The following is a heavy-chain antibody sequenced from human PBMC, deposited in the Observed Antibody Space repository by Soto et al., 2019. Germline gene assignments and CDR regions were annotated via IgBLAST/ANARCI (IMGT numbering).Heavy chain of an antibody. CDR2: ISKSGTYI. V-gene: IGHV3-21*06. Sequence: PGGSLRLSCAASGLLFSNYSMNWVRQVPGKGLEWVSSISKSGTYIDYADSLKGRFTISRDNAKNSLFLQMNSPRAEDTAVYYCANGASSGWYGEYFQHWGQGALVTVSS. CDR3: ANGASSGWYGEYFQH. D-gene: IGHD6-19*01. CDR1: GLLFSNYS. J-gene: IGHJ1*01.